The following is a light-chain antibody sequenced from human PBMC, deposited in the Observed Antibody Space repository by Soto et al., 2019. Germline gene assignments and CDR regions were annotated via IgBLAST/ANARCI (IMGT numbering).Light chain of an antibody. CDR2: AAS. V-gene: IGKV1-39*01. CDR1: QSISSY. J-gene: IGKJ4*01. CDR3: QHLNSYPLT. Sequence: DIQMTQSPSSLSASVGDRVTITCRASQSISSYLNWYQQKPGKAPKLLIYAASSLQSGVPSRFSGSGSGTEFTLTISSLQPEDFATYYCQHLNSYPLTVGGGTKVDSK.